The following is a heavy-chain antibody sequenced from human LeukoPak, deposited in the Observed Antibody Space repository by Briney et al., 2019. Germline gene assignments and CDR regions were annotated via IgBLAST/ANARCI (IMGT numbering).Heavy chain of an antibody. V-gene: IGHV1-18*01. Sequence: ASVKVSCKASGYTFTSYGISWVRQAPGQGLEWMGWISAYNGNTNYAQKFQGRVTITADESTSTAYMELSSLRSEDTAVYYCAREVGRPRYYYYYYGMDVWGQGTTVTVSS. CDR2: ISAYNGNT. J-gene: IGHJ6*02. CDR3: AREVGRPRYYYYYYGMDV. CDR1: GYTFTSYG. D-gene: IGHD1-1*01.